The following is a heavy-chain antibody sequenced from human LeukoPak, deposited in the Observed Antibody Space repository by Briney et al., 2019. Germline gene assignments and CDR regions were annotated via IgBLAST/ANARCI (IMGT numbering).Heavy chain of an antibody. V-gene: IGHV4-59*01. CDR3: ARGGKRFDY. D-gene: IGHD3-10*01. CDR2: IYYSGNT. Sequence: SQTLSLTCTVSGGSISRYYTSWIWQPPGKGLEWIGYIYYSGNTNYNPSLTSRVTISVDTSKNQFSLKLSSVTAAHTPLYYCARGGKRFDYWGQGTLVTVSS. CDR1: GGSISRYY. J-gene: IGHJ4*02.